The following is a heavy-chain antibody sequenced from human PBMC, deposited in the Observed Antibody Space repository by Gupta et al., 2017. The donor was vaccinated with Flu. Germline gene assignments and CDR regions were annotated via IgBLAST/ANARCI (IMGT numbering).Heavy chain of an antibody. J-gene: IGHJ3*02. D-gene: IGHD1-26*01. Sequence: SWVRQAPGKGLEWVGRSKSKTDGGTTDYAAPVKGRCTISRDESKNTLYLKMNSLKTEDTAVYYCTTESSSGSYYGDAFDIWGQGTMVTVSS. V-gene: IGHV3-15*01. CDR2: SKSKTDGGTT. CDR3: TTESSSGSYYGDAFDI.